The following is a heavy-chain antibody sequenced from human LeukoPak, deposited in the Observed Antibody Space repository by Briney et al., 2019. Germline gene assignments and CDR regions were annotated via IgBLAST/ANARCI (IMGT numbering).Heavy chain of an antibody. V-gene: IGHV3-11*06. Sequence: GGSLRLSCAASGFTFSDYYMSWVRQAPGKGLEWVSSISSSSSYTNYADSVKGRFTISRDNAKNSLYLQMNSLRAEDTAVYYCARDIATGYYYYYGMDVWGKGTTVTVSS. CDR2: ISSSSSYT. D-gene: IGHD6-13*01. J-gene: IGHJ6*04. CDR1: GFTFSDYY. CDR3: ARDIATGYYYYYGMDV.